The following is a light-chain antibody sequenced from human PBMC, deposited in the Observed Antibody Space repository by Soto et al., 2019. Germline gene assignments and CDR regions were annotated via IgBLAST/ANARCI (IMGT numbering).Light chain of an antibody. V-gene: IGLV2-14*03. J-gene: IGLJ1*01. CDR3: SSYSSNNILSYV. CDR1: SNDVGCYKY. Sequence: QSALTQPASVSGAPGQSITISCTGTSNDVGCYKYVSWYQQRPGTAPKLIMFEVNNRPSGVSDRFSGSRSANTASLTISGLQAQDEADYYCSSYSSNNILSYVFGTGTKLTLL. CDR2: EVN.